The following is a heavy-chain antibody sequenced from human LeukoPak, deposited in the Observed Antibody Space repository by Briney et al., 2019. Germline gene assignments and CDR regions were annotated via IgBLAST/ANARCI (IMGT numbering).Heavy chain of an antibody. CDR1: GFTFSSYW. Sequence: PGGSLRLSCAASGFTFSSYWMSWVRQAPGKGLEWVANIKQDGSEKYYVDSVKGRFTISRDNAKNSLYLQMNSLRAEDTAVYYCARVVIAFWSGYYAYYFDYWGQGTLVTVSS. CDR2: IKQDGSEK. J-gene: IGHJ4*02. V-gene: IGHV3-7*01. D-gene: IGHD3-3*01. CDR3: ARVVIAFWSGYYAYYFDY.